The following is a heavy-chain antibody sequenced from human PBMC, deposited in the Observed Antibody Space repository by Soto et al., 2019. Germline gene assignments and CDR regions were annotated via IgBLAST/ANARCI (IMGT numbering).Heavy chain of an antibody. Sequence: SETLSLTCTVSGGSISSGGYYWSWIRQPPGKGLEWIGYIYYSGSTNYNPSLKSRVTISVDTSKNQFSLKLSSVTAADTAVYYCARGGDYGGNSVVGLFDYWGQGTLVTVFS. CDR1: GGSISSGGYY. V-gene: IGHV4-61*08. J-gene: IGHJ4*02. CDR3: ARGGDYGGNSVVGLFDY. D-gene: IGHD4-17*01. CDR2: IYYSGST.